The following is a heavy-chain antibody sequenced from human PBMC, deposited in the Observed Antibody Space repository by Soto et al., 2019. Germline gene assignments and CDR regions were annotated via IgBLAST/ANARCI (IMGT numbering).Heavy chain of an antibody. D-gene: IGHD3-22*01. V-gene: IGHV1-69*13. CDR2: IIPIFGTA. CDR3: ARDYYDSSGYYRRDAFDI. Sequence: SVKVSCKASGGTFSSYAISWVRQAPGQGLEWMGGIIPIFGTANYAQKFQGRVTITADESTSTAYMELSSLRSEDTAVYYCARDYYDSSGYYRRDAFDIWGQGTRVTVSS. CDR1: GGTFSSYA. J-gene: IGHJ3*02.